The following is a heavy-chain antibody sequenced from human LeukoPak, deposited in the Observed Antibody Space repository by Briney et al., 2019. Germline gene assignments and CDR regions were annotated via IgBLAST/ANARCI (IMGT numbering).Heavy chain of an antibody. CDR2: INPNSGGT. CDR3: AREVGVDSGYDWRTYNWFDP. CDR1: GYTFTGYY. D-gene: IGHD5-12*01. J-gene: IGHJ5*02. V-gene: IGHV1-2*02. Sequence: ASVTVSCKASGYTFTGYYMHWVRQAPGQGLEWMGWINPNSGGTNYAQKFQGRVTMTRDTSISTAYMELSRLRSDDTAVYYCAREVGVDSGYDWRTYNWFDPWGQGTLVTVSS.